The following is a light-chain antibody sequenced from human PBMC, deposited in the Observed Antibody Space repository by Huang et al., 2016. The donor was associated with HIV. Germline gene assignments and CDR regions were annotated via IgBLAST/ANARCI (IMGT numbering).Light chain of an antibody. J-gene: IGKJ1*01. CDR2: AAS. Sequence: DIQMTQSPSSLAASVGDRVTITCRASQNIDNLLNWYQQRPGEAPKLLIFAASNCQRGVPARFSVTGSGTHFTLSISSLQPEDFATYYCQHITTFGQGTKVDVK. CDR3: QHITT. CDR1: QNIDNL. V-gene: IGKV1-39*01.